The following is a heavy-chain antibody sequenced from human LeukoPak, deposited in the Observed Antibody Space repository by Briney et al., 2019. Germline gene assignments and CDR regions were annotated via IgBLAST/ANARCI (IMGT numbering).Heavy chain of an antibody. V-gene: IGHV1-69*05. CDR2: IIPMYGTS. CDR3: ARDQELRFLEWLTPLGY. Sequence: GSSVKVSCKAAGGTSSSYAISWVRQAPGQGPEWMGGIIPMYGTSNYAQKFQGRITITTDDSTSTAFMELSSLRSEDTAVYYCARDQELRFLEWLTPLGYWGQGTLVTVSS. D-gene: IGHD3-3*01. J-gene: IGHJ4*02. CDR1: GGTSSSYA.